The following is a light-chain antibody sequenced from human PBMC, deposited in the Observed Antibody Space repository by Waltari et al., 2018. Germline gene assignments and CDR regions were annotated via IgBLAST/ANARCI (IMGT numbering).Light chain of an antibody. CDR2: KAS. CDR3: QQYNSYSPWT. CDR1: QSISSW. J-gene: IGKJ1*01. V-gene: IGKV1-5*03. Sequence: DIQMTHSPSTLSASVGDRVTITCRASQSISSWLAWYQQKPGKAPKLLIYKASSLHSGVPSRFSGSGAWTEFTLTISGLQPDDFATYYCQQYNSYSPWTFGQGTKVEIK.